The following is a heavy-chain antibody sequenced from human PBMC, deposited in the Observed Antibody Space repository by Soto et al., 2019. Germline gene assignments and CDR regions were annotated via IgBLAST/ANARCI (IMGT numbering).Heavy chain of an antibody. CDR1: GGTFSSYA. V-gene: IGHV1-69*13. J-gene: IGHJ6*02. D-gene: IGHD3-22*01. Sequence: ASVKVSCKASGGTFSSYAISWVRQAPGQGLEWMGGIIPIFGTANYAQKFQGRVTITADESTSTAYMELSSLRSEDTAVYYCAVLGWVTMIVVVITDTNYGDDAVNYGMDVWGQGTTVTVSS. CDR3: AVLGWVTMIVVVITDTNYGDDAVNYGMDV. CDR2: IIPIFGTA.